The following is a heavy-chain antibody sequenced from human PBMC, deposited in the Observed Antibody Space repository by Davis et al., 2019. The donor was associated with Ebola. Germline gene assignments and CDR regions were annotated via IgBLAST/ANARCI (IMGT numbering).Heavy chain of an antibody. Sequence: PSETLSLTCAVYGGSFSGYYWSWIRQPPGKGLEWIGEINHSGSTNYNPSLKSRVTISVDTSKNQFSLKLSSVTAADTAVYYCARRRGYCSGGSCQIDYWGQGTLVTVSS. V-gene: IGHV4-34*01. CDR3: ARRRGYCSGGSCQIDY. D-gene: IGHD2-15*01. J-gene: IGHJ4*02. CDR2: INHSGST. CDR1: GGSFSGYY.